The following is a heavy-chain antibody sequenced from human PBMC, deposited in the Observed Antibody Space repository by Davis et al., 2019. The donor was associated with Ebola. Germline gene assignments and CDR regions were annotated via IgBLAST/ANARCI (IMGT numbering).Heavy chain of an antibody. CDR2: ISSSSSYI. CDR3: ARVPLYYYGMDV. J-gene: IGHJ6*02. V-gene: IGHV3-21*01. CDR1: GFTFSSYA. Sequence: GESLKISCAASGFTFSSYAMSWVRQAPGKGLEWVSSISSSSSYIYYADSVKGRFTISRDNAKNSLYLQMNSLRAEDTAVYYCARVPLYYYGMDVWGQGTTVTVSS.